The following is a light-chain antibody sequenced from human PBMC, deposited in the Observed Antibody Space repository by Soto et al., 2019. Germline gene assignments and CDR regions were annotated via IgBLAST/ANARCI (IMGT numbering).Light chain of an antibody. Sequence: DIQMTQSPSSLSAFVGDRVTITCRASQSISGFLNWYQQKPGKAPGLLIYSASTLQSRVPSRFSGSGSGTEFTLTISSLPPEDVAPYYCQHSYTPLGTFGQGTTVEVK. CDR3: QHSYTPLGT. J-gene: IGKJ1*01. CDR2: SAS. CDR1: QSISGF. V-gene: IGKV1-39*01.